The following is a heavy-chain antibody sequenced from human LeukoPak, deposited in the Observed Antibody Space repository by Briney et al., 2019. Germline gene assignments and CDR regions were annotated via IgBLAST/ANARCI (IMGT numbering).Heavy chain of an antibody. CDR1: GFSFSSFA. D-gene: IGHD3-9*01. V-gene: IGHV3-23*01. CDR3: AKASGMGLLRYFAG. J-gene: IGHJ4*02. Sequence: PGGSLRLSCAASGFSFSSFAMSWIRQVPGKGLEWVSAITGSGSNTYYADSVKGRFTISRDNSKNTLYLQMNSLRAEDTAFYYCAKASGMGLLRYFAGWGQGTLVTVSP. CDR2: ITGSGSNT.